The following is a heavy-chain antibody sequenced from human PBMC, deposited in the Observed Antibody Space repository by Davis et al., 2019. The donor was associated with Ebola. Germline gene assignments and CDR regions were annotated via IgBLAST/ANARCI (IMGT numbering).Heavy chain of an antibody. J-gene: IGHJ6*02. D-gene: IGHD2-2*01. CDR1: GGSISSYY. V-gene: IGHV4-59*01. CDR3: ARTPCSSTSCYDYYGMDV. CDR2: IYYSGST. Sequence: GSLRLSCTVSGGSISSYYWSWIRQPPGKGLEWIGYIYYSGSTNYNPSLKSRVTISVDTSKNQFSLKLSSVTAADTAVYYCARTPCSSTSCYDYYGMDVWGQGTTVTVSS.